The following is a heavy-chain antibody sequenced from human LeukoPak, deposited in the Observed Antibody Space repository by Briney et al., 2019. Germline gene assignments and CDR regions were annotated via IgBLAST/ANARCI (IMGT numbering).Heavy chain of an antibody. CDR3: ARDSGRDGYPALDY. CDR2: IYYSGST. CDR1: GGSISSYY. D-gene: IGHD5-24*01. J-gene: IGHJ4*02. Sequence: SETLSLTCTVSGGSISSYYWSWIRQPPGKGLEWIGYIYYSGSTNYNPSLKSRVTISVDTSKNQFSLKLSSVTAADTAVYYCARDSGRDGYPALDYWGQGTLVIVSS. V-gene: IGHV4-59*01.